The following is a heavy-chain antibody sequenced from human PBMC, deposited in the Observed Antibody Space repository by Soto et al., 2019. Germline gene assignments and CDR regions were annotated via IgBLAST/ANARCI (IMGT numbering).Heavy chain of an antibody. CDR2: ISPIFGTA. CDR3: ARDGGVYDYSPFDY. J-gene: IGHJ4*02. D-gene: IGHD4-4*01. Sequence: QVQLVQSGAEVKKPGSSVKVSCKASGGTFSSYAISWVRQAPGQGLEWMGGISPIFGTANYAQQFQGRGTITADESTSTAYMELSSLRSEDTSVYYCARDGGVYDYSPFDYWGQGTLVTVSS. CDR1: GGTFSSYA. V-gene: IGHV1-69*12.